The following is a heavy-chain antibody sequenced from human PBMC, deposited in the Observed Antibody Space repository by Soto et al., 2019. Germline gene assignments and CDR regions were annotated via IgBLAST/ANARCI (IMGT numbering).Heavy chain of an antibody. CDR1: GGSISSYY. D-gene: IGHD3-10*01. CDR2: IYYSGST. Sequence: PSETLSLTCTVSGGSISSYYWSWIRQPPGKGLEWIGYIYYSGSTNYNPSLKSRVTISVDTFKNQFSLKLSSVTAADTAVYYCAIGSGASWPYYYYYMDVWGKGTTVTVSS. CDR3: AIGSGASWPYYYYYMDV. J-gene: IGHJ6*03. V-gene: IGHV4-59*01.